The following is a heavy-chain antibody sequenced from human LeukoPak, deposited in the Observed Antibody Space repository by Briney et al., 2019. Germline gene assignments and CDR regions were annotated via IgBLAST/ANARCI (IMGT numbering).Heavy chain of an antibody. V-gene: IGHV3-48*01. CDR1: GFIFSNYD. D-gene: IGHD6-19*01. CDR2: ITGSSRTK. J-gene: IGHJ3*01. CDR3: ARPTSSGWYSH. Sequence: GGSLRPSCAASGFIFSNYDMNWVRQAPGKGLEWVSYITGSSRTKSYADSVKGRFTISRDNAENSVYLQMNSLRAEDTAVYYCARPTSSGWYSHWGQGTMVTVSS.